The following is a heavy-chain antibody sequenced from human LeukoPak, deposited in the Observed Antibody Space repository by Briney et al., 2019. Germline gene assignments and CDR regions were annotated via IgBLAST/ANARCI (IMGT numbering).Heavy chain of an antibody. CDR2: SNHIGST. V-gene: IGHV4-34*01. CDR3: ARDRGTWNDDGFDH. CDR1: GGSFSGYY. J-gene: IGHJ4*02. D-gene: IGHD1-1*01. Sequence: SETLSLTCAVYGGSFSGYYWSWIRQPPGKGLEWSGESNHIGSTNYNPSLKSRGTISVDTASNQFSLNLSSVTAADTAVYYCARDRGTWNDDGFDHWGQGTLVTVSS.